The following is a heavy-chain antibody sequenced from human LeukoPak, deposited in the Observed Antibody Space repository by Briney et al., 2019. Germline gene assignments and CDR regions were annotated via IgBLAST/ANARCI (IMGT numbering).Heavy chain of an antibody. D-gene: IGHD3-3*01. Sequence: GGSLRLSCAASGFTFSGFWMHWVRQAPGKGLVWVSHISGDGSETSYADSVKGRFTISRDNAKNTLYLQMNSLRAEDTAVYYCARGGVSRTHDYWGQGTLVTVSS. CDR2: ISGDGSET. V-gene: IGHV3-74*01. J-gene: IGHJ4*02. CDR1: GFTFSGFW. CDR3: ARGGVSRTHDY.